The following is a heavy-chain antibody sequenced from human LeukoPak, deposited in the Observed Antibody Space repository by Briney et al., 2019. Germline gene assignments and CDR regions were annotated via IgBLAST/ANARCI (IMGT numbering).Heavy chain of an antibody. CDR1: GFTFSDYW. CDR2: INQDGSEK. V-gene: IGHV3-7*05. Sequence: GGSLRLSCAASGFTFSDYWMCWVRQPPGKGLEWVANINQDGSEKFYVDSVKGRFTVSRDNAKNSLYLQMNSLRAEDTAVYYCARDLKYYDSSGFDYWGQGTLVTVSS. CDR3: ARDLKYYDSSGFDY. J-gene: IGHJ4*02. D-gene: IGHD3-22*01.